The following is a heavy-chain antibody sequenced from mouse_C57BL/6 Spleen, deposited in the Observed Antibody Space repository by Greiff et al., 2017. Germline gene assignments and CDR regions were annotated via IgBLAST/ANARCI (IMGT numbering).Heavy chain of an antibody. Sequence: EVQLQESGPGLVKPSQSLSLTCSVTGYSITSGYYWNWIRQFPGNKLEWMGYISYDGSNNYNPSLKNRISITRDTSKNQFFLKLNSVTTEDTATYYCARAPYDYDGYFDVWGTGTTVTVSS. D-gene: IGHD2-4*01. CDR3: ARAPYDYDGYFDV. J-gene: IGHJ1*03. CDR1: GYSITSGYY. V-gene: IGHV3-6*01. CDR2: ISYDGSN.